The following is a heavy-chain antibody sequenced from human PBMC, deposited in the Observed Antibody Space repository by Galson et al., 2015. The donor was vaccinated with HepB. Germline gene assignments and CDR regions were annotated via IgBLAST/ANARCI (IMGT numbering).Heavy chain of an antibody. CDR3: VKDMGYSSGWSFDS. D-gene: IGHD6-19*01. CDR2: LSWNSGRI. Sequence: SLRLSCAASGFRFDDYAMHWVRQPPGKGLEWVSGLSWNSGRIGYAESAKGRFTISRDNTKNSLYLHMKGLRVEDSALYYCVKDMGYSSGWSFDSWGQGALVTVSS. CDR1: GFRFDDYA. J-gene: IGHJ4*02. V-gene: IGHV3-9*01.